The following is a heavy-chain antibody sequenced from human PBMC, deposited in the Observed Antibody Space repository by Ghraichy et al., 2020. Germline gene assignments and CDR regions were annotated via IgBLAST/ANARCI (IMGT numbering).Heavy chain of an antibody. Sequence: GGSLRLSCAASGFTFSSYSMNWVRQAPGKGLEWVSYISSSSSTIYYADSVKGRFTISRDNAKNSLYLQMNSLRAEDTAVYYCAREGSGWTGTWWFDPWGQGTLVTVSS. J-gene: IGHJ5*02. CDR2: ISSSSSTI. V-gene: IGHV3-48*01. D-gene: IGHD6-19*01. CDR3: AREGSGWTGTWWFDP. CDR1: GFTFSSYS.